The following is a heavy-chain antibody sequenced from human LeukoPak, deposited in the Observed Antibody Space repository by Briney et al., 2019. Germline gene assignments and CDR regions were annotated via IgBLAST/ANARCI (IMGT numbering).Heavy chain of an antibody. D-gene: IGHD5-12*01. J-gene: IGHJ4*02. CDR1: GYSFSTYW. Sequence: GESLKISCKSSGYSFSTYWIGWVRQMPGKGLEWMGIIYPDDSDTKYSPSFQGQVTISADKSINTAYLQWSSLKASDTAMYYCTRRRYSCYLTDYWGQGTLVTVSS. CDR2: IYPDDSDT. V-gene: IGHV5-51*01. CDR3: TRRRYSCYLTDY.